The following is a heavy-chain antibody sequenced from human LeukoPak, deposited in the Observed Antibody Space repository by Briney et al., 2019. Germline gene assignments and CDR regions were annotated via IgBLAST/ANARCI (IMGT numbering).Heavy chain of an antibody. Sequence: PGGSLRLSCAASGFTFSSYAMSWVRQAPGKGLEWVSAISGSGGSTYYADSVKGRFTISRDNSKNTLYLQMNSLRAEDTAVYYCAKDSYPVTTPFGYMDVWGKGTTVTVSS. J-gene: IGHJ6*03. D-gene: IGHD4-17*01. CDR2: ISGSGGST. CDR1: GFTFSSYA. CDR3: AKDSYPVTTPFGYMDV. V-gene: IGHV3-23*01.